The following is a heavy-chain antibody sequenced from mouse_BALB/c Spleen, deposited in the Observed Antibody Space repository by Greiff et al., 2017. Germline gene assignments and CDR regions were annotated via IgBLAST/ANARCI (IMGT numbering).Heavy chain of an antibody. D-gene: IGHD2-12*01. V-gene: IGHV14-3*02. CDR1: GFNIKDTY. CDR2: IDPANGNT. J-gene: IGHJ4*01. Sequence: VQLQESGAELVKPGASVKLSCTASGFNIKDTYMHWVKQRPEQGLEWIGRIDPANGNTKYDPKFQGKATITADTSSNTAYLQLSSLTSEDTAVYYCARGDDDAMDYWGQGTSVTVSS. CDR3: ARGDDDAMDY.